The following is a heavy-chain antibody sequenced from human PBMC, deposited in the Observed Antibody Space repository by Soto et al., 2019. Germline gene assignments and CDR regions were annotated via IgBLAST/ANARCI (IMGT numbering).Heavy chain of an antibody. V-gene: IGHV1-18*01. D-gene: IGHD3-10*01. CDR2: ISAYNGNT. CDR1: GSTFTNYG. J-gene: IGHJ5*02. Sequence: QVQLVQSGAEVKKPGASGKVSCKASGSTFTNYGTSWVRQAPGQGLEGLEWISAYNGNTKYAQKFQGRVTMTTDTSTSTAYLELRSLRSDDTAVYYCARGVGSGSYYNQYNWFDPWGQGTLVTVSS. CDR3: ARGVGSGSYYNQYNWFDP.